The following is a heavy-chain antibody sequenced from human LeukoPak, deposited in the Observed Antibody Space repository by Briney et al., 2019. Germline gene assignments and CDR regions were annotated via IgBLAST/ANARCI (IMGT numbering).Heavy chain of an antibody. CDR1: GFTFNSYA. D-gene: IGHD3-3*01. J-gene: IGHJ1*01. CDR3: ARGEDGSWSGYVEH. CDR2: TSYDGNNK. V-gene: IGHV3-30-3*01. Sequence: PGRSLRLSCAASGFTFNSYALHWVRQAPGKGLEWVAVTSYDGNNKYYAESVKGRFTISRDNSKSMLYLQMNSLRPEDTAVYYCARGEDGSWSGYVEHWGQGTLVTVSP.